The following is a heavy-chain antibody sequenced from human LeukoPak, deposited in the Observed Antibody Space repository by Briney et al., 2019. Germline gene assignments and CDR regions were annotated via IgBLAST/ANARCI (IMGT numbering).Heavy chain of an antibody. Sequence: GGSLRLSCAASGFTFSSYAMHLVRQAPGKGLEWVAVISYDGSNKYYADSVKGRFTISRDNSKNTLYLQMNSLRAEDTAVYYCARDPRHYDRSGYSFTQNYGMDVWGQGTTVTVSS. D-gene: IGHD3-22*01. CDR3: ARDPRHYDRSGYSFTQNYGMDV. CDR1: GFTFSSYA. CDR2: ISYDGSNK. V-gene: IGHV3-30-3*01. J-gene: IGHJ6*02.